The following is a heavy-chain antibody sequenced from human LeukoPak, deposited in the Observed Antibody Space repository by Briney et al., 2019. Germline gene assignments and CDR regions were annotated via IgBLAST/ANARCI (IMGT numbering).Heavy chain of an antibody. CDR1: GYTFTSYG. CDR3: ARDTVGGRIFGVVIPPPSDY. CDR2: ISAYNGNT. Sequence: GASVKVSCKASGYTFTSYGISWVRQAPGQGLEWMGWISAYNGNTNYAQKLQGRVTMTTDTSTSTAYMELRSLRSDDTAVYYCARDTVGGRIFGVVIPPPSDYWGQGTLVTVSS. D-gene: IGHD3-3*01. J-gene: IGHJ4*02. V-gene: IGHV1-18*01.